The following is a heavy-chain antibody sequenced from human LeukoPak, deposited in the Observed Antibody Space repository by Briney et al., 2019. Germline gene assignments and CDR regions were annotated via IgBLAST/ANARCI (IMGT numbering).Heavy chain of an antibody. J-gene: IGHJ3*02. D-gene: IGHD2-15*01. V-gene: IGHV4-39*01. Sequence: SETLSLTCTVSGGSIGSSSYYWGWIRQPPGKGLEWIGYIYYSGSTNYNPSLKSRVTISVDTSNNKFSPKLTSLTAADTAVYYCVRHLSAGRPAFDIWGQGTMVTVSS. CDR2: IYYSGST. CDR1: GGSIGSSSYY. CDR3: VRHLSAGRPAFDI.